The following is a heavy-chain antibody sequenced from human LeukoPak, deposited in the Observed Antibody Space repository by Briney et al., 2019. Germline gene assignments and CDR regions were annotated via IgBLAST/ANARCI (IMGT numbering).Heavy chain of an antibody. CDR2: INPNSGGT. J-gene: IGHJ4*02. Sequence: ASVKVSCKASGYTFTGYYMHWVRQAPGQGLEWMGWINPNSGGTNYAQKFQGRVTMTRDTSISTAYMELSRLRSDDTAVYYCARDPTSPTVVTRSFDYWGQGTLVTVSS. CDR3: ARDPTSPTVVTRSFDY. D-gene: IGHD4-23*01. V-gene: IGHV1-2*02. CDR1: GYTFTGYY.